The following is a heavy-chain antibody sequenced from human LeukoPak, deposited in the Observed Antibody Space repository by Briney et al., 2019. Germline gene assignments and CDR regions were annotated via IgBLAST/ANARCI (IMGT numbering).Heavy chain of an antibody. CDR1: GFTFNNYA. D-gene: IGHD2-2*01. CDR3: ARGRGSTSSYFDY. V-gene: IGHV3-30*04. CDR2: ISYDGNKK. Sequence: GRSLRLSCAASGFTFNNYAIHWVRQAPGKGLEWVAVISYDGNKKYYADSVRGRFTTSRDNSNYTLFLHMNSLRAEDTAVYYCARGRGSTSSYFDYWGQGTLVTVSS. J-gene: IGHJ4*02.